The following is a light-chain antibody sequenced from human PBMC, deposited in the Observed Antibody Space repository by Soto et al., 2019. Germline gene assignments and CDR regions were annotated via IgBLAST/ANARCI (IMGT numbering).Light chain of an antibody. CDR2: KAS. Sequence: DIQMTQSPSTLSASVGDRVTITCRASQSISSWLAWYQQKPGKAPKLLIYKASSLESGVPSRFSGSGSGTEFTLTISSLQPDDFATYYYHPYNNLYTFGQGTQLDIK. CDR1: QSISSW. CDR3: HPYNNLYT. V-gene: IGKV1-5*03. J-gene: IGKJ2*01.